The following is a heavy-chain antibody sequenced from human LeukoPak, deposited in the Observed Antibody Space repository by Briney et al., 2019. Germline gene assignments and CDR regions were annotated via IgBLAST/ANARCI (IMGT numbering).Heavy chain of an antibody. CDR1: GFSLSTSGMC. V-gene: IGHV2-70*11. D-gene: IGHD6-13*01. CDR2: IDWDDDK. Sequence: SGPALVKPTQTLTLTCTFSGFSLSTSGMCVSWIRQPPGKALEWLARIDWDDDKYYSTSLKTRLTISKDTSKNQVVLTMTNMDPVDTATYYCARIPIAAGTTTISYSADVWGKGTTVTVSS. CDR3: ARIPIAAGTTTISYSADV. J-gene: IGHJ6*04.